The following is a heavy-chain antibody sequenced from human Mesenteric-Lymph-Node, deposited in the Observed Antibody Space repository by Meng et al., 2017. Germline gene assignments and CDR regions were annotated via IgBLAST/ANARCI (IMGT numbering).Heavy chain of an antibody. D-gene: IGHD5-24*01. J-gene: IGHJ4*02. CDR1: GFTFSIAW. CDR3: VRDVSTGYSSPDY. CDR2: IKSKTEGETT. Sequence: GSLILSCAASGFTFSIAWMTWVRQVPGKGLEWVGRIKSKTEGETTDYAEPVRGRFTISRDDSKHMVDLQMISLKTEDTAVYYCVRDVSTGYSSPDYWGQGTLVTVSS. V-gene: IGHV3-15*01.